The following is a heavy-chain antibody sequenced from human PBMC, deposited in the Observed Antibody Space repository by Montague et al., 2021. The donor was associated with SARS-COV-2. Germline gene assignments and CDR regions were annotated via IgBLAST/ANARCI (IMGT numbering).Heavy chain of an antibody. J-gene: IGHJ4*02. V-gene: IGHV4-39*02. Sequence: SETLSLTCSVSSGSIISSGYYWGWICQPPGQELEWIGNLCYSGTTYYTPSLQSRVTISAYTSKNYLSLRLISVTAADTAVYSCARGMIRGVTTPFDYWGQGSQVTVSS. CDR3: ARGMIRGVTTPFDY. CDR2: LCYSGTT. CDR1: SGSIISSGYY. D-gene: IGHD3-10*01.